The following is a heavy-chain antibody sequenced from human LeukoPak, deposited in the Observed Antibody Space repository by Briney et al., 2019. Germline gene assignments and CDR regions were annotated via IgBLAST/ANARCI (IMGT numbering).Heavy chain of an antibody. J-gene: IGHJ3*02. CDR3: ARVDALYGGNGENAFDI. V-gene: IGHV3-7*01. Sequence: GGSLRLSCAASGFIFSSYWMTWVRQAPGKGLEWVANIKPDGSDTYSMDSVKGRFTISRDNAKDSLYLQMNSLRAEDTAVYYCARVDALYGGNGENAFDIWGQGTMVTVSS. CDR2: IKPDGSDT. CDR1: GFIFSSYW. D-gene: IGHD4-23*01.